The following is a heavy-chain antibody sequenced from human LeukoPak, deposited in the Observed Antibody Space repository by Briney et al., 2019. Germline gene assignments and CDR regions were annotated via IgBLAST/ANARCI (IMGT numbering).Heavy chain of an antibody. CDR2: IKSISGGGTI. CDR3: TTKQL. D-gene: IGHD1-1*01. Sequence: GGSLRLSCAASGFPFENAWMNWVRQAPGKGLEWVGRIKSISGGGTIDYAAPVKGRFIISRDDSKNTLYLQMDNLKTEDTAVYYCTTKQLWGQGTLVTVSS. V-gene: IGHV3-15*07. J-gene: IGHJ4*02. CDR1: GFPFENAW.